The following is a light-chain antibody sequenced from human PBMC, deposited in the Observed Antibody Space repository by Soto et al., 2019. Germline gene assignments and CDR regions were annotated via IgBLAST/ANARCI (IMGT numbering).Light chain of an antibody. CDR2: GAS. Sequence: AIRMTQSPSSLSASTGDRVTITFRASQGISSYLAWYQQKPGKAPKLLIYGASTLQSGVPSRFSGSGSGTDYTLTISSLQPEDFAAYYCQQSYRTPTFGQGTRLEI. V-gene: IGKV1-8*01. CDR3: QQSYRTPT. J-gene: IGKJ5*01. CDR1: QGISSY.